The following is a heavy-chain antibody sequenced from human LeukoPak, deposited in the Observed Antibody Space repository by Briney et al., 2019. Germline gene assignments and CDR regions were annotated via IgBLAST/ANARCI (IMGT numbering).Heavy chain of an antibody. V-gene: IGHV3-7*01. CDR1: GFTFSSCW. Sequence: GGSLRLSCAASGFTFSSCWMSWVRQAPGKGLEWVAEINEDGSKKYYVDSVKGRFTISRDNAKISLYLQMNSLRAEDTAVYYCARDPSYGALDYWGQGPLVTVSS. CDR2: INEDGSKK. CDR3: ARDPSYGALDY. D-gene: IGHD4-17*01. J-gene: IGHJ4*02.